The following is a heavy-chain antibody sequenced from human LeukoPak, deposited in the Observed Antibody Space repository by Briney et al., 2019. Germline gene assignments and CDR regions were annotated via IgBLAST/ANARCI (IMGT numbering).Heavy chain of an antibody. V-gene: IGHV5-51*01. J-gene: IGHJ3*01. CDR1: GYNFPNYR. Sequence: GESLKISCKGSGYNFPNYRIAWVRQMPGKGLEWLGIIYPGDSTTRYSPSLQGQVTVSADKSINTAYLQWSSLKASDTAMYYCARRSTHDAFDFWGQGTMVTVSS. CDR3: ARRSTHDAFDF. CDR2: IYPGDSTT.